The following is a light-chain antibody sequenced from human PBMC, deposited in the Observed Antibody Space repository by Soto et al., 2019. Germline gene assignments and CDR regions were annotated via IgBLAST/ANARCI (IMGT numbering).Light chain of an antibody. V-gene: IGKV1-39*01. Sequence: IQMTQSPSSLSASVGDRVTITCRARQNINSYLNWYQQKPGKAPKLLIYAASSLQSGVPSRFSGSGSGTDFTLTVTSLQPEDVATYYCQKYNSAAWTFGQAAKVDI. J-gene: IGKJ1*01. CDR2: AAS. CDR1: QNINSY. CDR3: QKYNSAAWT.